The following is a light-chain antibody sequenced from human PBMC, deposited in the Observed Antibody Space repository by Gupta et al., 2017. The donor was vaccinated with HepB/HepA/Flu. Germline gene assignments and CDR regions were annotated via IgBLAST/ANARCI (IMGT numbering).Light chain of an antibody. V-gene: IGKV3-15*01. CDR3: QHENNCPRT. Sequence: DIVMTQSPATLSVSPGERATLSCRASESISSNLAWYQQKPGQAPRLLIYGASTRATGIPARFSGSGSGTEFTLTISSRQSEDFAVYYCQHENNCPRTFGQGTKVEIK. J-gene: IGKJ1*01. CDR2: GAS. CDR1: ESISSN.